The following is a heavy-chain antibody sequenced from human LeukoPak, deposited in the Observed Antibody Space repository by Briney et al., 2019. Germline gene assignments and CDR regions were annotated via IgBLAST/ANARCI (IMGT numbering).Heavy chain of an antibody. Sequence: GRSLRLSCKPSGFTFGDYAMSWVRQAPGKGLEWVGFIRSKAFGATTDYGASVAGRFTVSRDDSKGIAYLQMNSLKTEDTAVYYCTRDCSGSRCYEEMDYWGQGTLLSVSS. J-gene: IGHJ4*02. CDR3: TRDCSGSRCYEEMDY. CDR1: GFTFGDYA. D-gene: IGHD2-15*01. V-gene: IGHV3-49*04. CDR2: IRSKAFGATT.